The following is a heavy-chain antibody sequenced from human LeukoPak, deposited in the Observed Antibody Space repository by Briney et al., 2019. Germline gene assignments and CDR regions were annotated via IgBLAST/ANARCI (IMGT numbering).Heavy chain of an antibody. CDR3: AKDSPKSYPLGGAYYFDY. D-gene: IGHD3-16*01. CDR2: ISGSGDNT. Sequence: GGTLRLSCGASGVTFNNYGMNWVRQAPGKGLELVSAISGSGDNTYYADSVKGRFTISRDNSKNTLYLQMNSLRAEDTAIYYCAKDSPKSYPLGGAYYFDYWGQGTLLTVSS. V-gene: IGHV3-23*01. CDR1: GVTFNNYG. J-gene: IGHJ4*02.